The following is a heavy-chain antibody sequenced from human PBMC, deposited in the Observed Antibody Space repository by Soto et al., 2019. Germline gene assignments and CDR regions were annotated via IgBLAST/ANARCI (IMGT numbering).Heavy chain of an antibody. CDR3: ARVAAVFGYNWKYVPVEV. Sequence: QVQLVQSGAEVKNPGSSVNVSCKTVGGTMRSFAFSWVRHAPGQGLEWMGGIIPAFATPNHAQTFQERVTISADESTSTVYMELRRLRAEDSALYFCARVAAVFGYNWKYVPVEVWGQCTQIPVSS. V-gene: IGHV1-69*01. D-gene: IGHD1-20*01. CDR2: IIPAFATP. J-gene: IGHJ1*01. CDR1: GGTMRSFA.